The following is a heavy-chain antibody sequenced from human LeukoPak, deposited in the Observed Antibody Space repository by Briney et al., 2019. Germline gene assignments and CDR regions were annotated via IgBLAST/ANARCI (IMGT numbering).Heavy chain of an antibody. CDR3: ARLGGSGSYKRRRSDY. CDR1: GGSISSYY. D-gene: IGHD3-10*01. J-gene: IGHJ4*02. CDR2: IYYSGST. Sequence: SSETLSHTCTVSGGSISSYYWSWIRQPPGKGLEWIGYIYYSGSTNYNPSLKSRVTISVDTSKNQFSLKLSSVTAADTAVYYCARLGGSGSYKRRRSDYWGQGTLVTVSS. V-gene: IGHV4-59*08.